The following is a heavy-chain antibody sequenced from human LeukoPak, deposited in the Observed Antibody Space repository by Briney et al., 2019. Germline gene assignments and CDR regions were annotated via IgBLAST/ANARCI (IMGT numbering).Heavy chain of an antibody. CDR1: GGSISSYY. CDR2: IYYSGST. J-gene: IGHJ4*02. V-gene: IGHV4-59*01. Sequence: SETLSLTCTVSGGSISSYYWSWIRQPPGKGLEWIGYIYYSGSTNYNPSHKSRVTISVDTSKNQFSLKLSSVTAADTAVYYCARGSIAAAGLDYWGQGTLVTVSS. CDR3: ARGSIAAAGLDY. D-gene: IGHD6-13*01.